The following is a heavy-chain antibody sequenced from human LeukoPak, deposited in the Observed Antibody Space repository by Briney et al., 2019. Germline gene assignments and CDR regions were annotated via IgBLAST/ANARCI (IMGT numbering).Heavy chain of an antibody. D-gene: IGHD2-15*01. CDR3: AKSTLGYCSGGSCFHFDY. CDR2: ISGSGGST. Sequence: PGGSLRLSCAASGFTFSSYAMSCVRQAPGKGLEWVSAISGSGGSTYYADSVKGRFTISRDNSKNTLYLQMNSLRAEDTAVYYCAKSTLGYCSGGSCFHFDYWGQGTLVTVSS. J-gene: IGHJ4*02. V-gene: IGHV3-23*01. CDR1: GFTFSSYA.